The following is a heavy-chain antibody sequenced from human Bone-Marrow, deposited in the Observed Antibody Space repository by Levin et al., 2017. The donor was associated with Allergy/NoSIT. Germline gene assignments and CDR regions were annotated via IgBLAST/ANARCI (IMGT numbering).Heavy chain of an antibody. J-gene: IGHJ4*02. CDR2: ISYDTSNI. Sequence: GGSLRLSCAVSGFTFSNYGMHWVRQAPGKGLEWVATISYDTSNIYYVDSVKGRFTISRDNSKSTLHLQMNSLRVEDTAVYYCTKALVMITFGGDADPPSGLWGQGTLVTVSS. CDR3: TKALVMITFGGDADPPSGL. CDR1: GFTFSNYG. V-gene: IGHV3-30*18. D-gene: IGHD3-16*01.